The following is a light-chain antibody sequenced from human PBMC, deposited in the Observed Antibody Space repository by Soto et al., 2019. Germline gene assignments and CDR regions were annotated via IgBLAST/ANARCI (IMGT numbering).Light chain of an antibody. V-gene: IGLV1-40*01. CDR1: NSNIGAGYD. CDR2: VNS. CDR3: QSYDNSLSVHVL. Sequence: QSVLTQPPSVSGAPGQRVTISCTGTNSNIGAGYDVHWYQQVPGTSPKLLILVNSNRPSGVPDRFSGSKSGTSASLAITGLQAEDEADYYCQSYDNSLSVHVLFGGGTKLTVL. J-gene: IGLJ2*01.